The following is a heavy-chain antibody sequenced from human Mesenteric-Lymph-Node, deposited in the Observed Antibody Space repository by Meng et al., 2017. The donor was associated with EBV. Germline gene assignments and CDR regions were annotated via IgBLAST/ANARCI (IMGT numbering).Heavy chain of an antibody. V-gene: IGHV4-34*01. J-gene: IGHJ4*02. D-gene: IGHD6-19*01. CDR1: GGSFSGYY. CDR2: INHSGST. Sequence: AQPQHVGAGPLKPSETFSRTCAVYGGSFSGYYWRWSRQPPGNGLELIGEINHSGSTNYNPSLKIRVTISVDTSKNQFSLKLSSVTAADTAVYYCARPWLGRFDYWGQGTLVTVSS. CDR3: ARPWLGRFDY.